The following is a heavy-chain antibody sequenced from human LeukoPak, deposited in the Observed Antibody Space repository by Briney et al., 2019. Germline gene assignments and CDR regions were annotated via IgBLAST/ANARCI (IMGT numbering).Heavy chain of an antibody. CDR1: GFTFDDYA. CDR3: AKGGHVLLWFGELSPLYYFDY. CDR2: ISWNSGSI. V-gene: IGHV3-9*01. D-gene: IGHD3-10*01. Sequence: GGSLRLSCAASGFTFDDYAMHWVRQAPGKGLEWVSGISWNSGSIGYADSVKGRFTISRDNAKNSLYLQMNSLRAEDTALYYCAKGGHVLLWFGELSPLYYFDYWGQGTLVSVSS. J-gene: IGHJ4*02.